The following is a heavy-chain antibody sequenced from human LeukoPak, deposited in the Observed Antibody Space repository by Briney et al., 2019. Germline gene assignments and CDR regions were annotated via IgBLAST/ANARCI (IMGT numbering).Heavy chain of an antibody. CDR2: ISGSGGST. D-gene: IGHD6-13*01. CDR3: ANTLGILFDP. J-gene: IGHJ5*02. V-gene: IGHV3-23*01. Sequence: GGSLRLSCAASGFTFSSYGMSWVRQAPGKGLEWVSAISGSGGSTYYADSVKGRFTISRDNSKNTLYLQTNSLRAEDTAVYYCANTLGILFDPWGQGTLVTVSS. CDR1: GFTFSSYG.